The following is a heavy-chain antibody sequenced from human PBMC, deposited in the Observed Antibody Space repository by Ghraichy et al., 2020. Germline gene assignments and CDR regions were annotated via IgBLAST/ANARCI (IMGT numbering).Heavy chain of an antibody. Sequence: SETLSLTCAVYGGSFRFYYWNWLPQPPGKDLEWIGEINHSGSTNYNPSLKSRLTISVDTSKNQFSLKLNSVTAADTAIYYCARGPIISTWYDAFDIWGQGTMVTVSS. V-gene: IGHV4-34*01. D-gene: IGHD6-13*01. CDR1: GGSFRFYY. CDR2: INHSGST. CDR3: ARGPIISTWYDAFDI. J-gene: IGHJ3*02.